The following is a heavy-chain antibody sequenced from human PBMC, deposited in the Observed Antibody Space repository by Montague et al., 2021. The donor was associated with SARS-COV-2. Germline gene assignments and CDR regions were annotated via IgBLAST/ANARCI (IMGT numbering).Heavy chain of an antibody. J-gene: IGHJ4*02. CDR2: INEDGSQK. CDR3: TALRRTDPFDY. Sequence: SLRLSCAASGFTFTTHWMNWVRQAPGKGLEWVANINEDGSQKYYIDSMKGRFTISRDNARNSLFLQMTGLRAEDTAVYYCTALRRTDPFDYWGQGNLVTVSS. CDR1: GFTFTTHW. V-gene: IGHV3-7*01. D-gene: IGHD2-21*02.